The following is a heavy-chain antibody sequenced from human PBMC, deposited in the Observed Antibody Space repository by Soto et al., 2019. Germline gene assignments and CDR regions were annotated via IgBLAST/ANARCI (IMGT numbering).Heavy chain of an antibody. V-gene: IGHV3-33*01. CDR3: ARDLTGKPDY. CDR1: GFTFSSYG. Sequence: QVQLVESGGGVVQPGRSLRLSCAASGFTFSSYGMHWVRQAPGKGLEWVAVIWYDGSNKYYADSVKGRFTISRDNSKNTLYLQMNSLRAEHTAVYYCARDLTGKPDYWGQGTLVTVSS. J-gene: IGHJ4*02. CDR2: IWYDGSNK. D-gene: IGHD3-9*01.